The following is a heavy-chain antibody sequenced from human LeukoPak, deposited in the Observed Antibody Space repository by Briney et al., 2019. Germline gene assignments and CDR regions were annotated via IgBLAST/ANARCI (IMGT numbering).Heavy chain of an antibody. CDR2: ISWNSGSM. D-gene: IGHD6-19*01. J-gene: IGHJ6*02. CDR3: AKDIGIAVAGSYYYGMDV. Sequence: GGSLRLSCAASGFTFSSYAMSWVRQAPGKGLEWVSSISWNSGSMVYADSVKGRFTISRDNAKKTLYLQMNSLRAEDTALYYCAKDIGIAVAGSYYYGMDVWGQGTTVTVSS. V-gene: IGHV3-9*01. CDR1: GFTFSSYA.